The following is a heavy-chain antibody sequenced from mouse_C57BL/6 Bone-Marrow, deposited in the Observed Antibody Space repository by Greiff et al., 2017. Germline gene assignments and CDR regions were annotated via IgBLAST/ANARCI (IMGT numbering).Heavy chain of an antibody. CDR3: AYYGSKGY. V-gene: IGHV1-4*01. CDR1: GYTFTSYT. D-gene: IGHD1-1*01. Sequence: VQLQQSGAELARPGASVKMSCKASGYTFTSYTMHWVKQRPGQGLEWIGYINPSSGYTKYNQKFKDKATLTADKSSSTAYMQLSSLTSEDSAVDYCAYYGSKGYWGQGTTLTVSS. J-gene: IGHJ2*01. CDR2: INPSSGYT.